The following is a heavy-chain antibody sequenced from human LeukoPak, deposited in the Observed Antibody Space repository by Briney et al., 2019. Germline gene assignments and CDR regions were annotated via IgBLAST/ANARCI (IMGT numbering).Heavy chain of an antibody. CDR1: GGSISSSRDS. CDR3: ARHVEIAVAGPIDY. CDR2: IYYSGST. D-gene: IGHD6-19*01. J-gene: IGHJ4*02. Sequence: PSETLSLTCTVSGGSISSSRDSWGWIRQPPGKGLEWIGGIYYSGSTYYNPSLKSRVTISVDTSKNQFSLKLSSVTAADTAVYYCARHVEIAVAGPIDYWGQGTLVTVSS. V-gene: IGHV4-39*01.